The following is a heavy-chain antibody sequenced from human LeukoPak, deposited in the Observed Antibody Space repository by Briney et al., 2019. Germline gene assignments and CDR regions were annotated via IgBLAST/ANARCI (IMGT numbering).Heavy chain of an antibody. J-gene: IGHJ6*02. D-gene: IGHD5-24*01. CDR3: ASVYKHGMDV. CDR1: GYTLTSYY. CDR2: ISPSGGST. V-gene: IGHV1-46*01. Sequence: ASVKVSCKASGYTLTSYYLHWVRQASGQGLEWMAIISPSGGSTSHAQKFQGRVTMTRDTSASTVYMELSSLRSEDTAVYYCASVYKHGMDVWGQGTTVTVSS.